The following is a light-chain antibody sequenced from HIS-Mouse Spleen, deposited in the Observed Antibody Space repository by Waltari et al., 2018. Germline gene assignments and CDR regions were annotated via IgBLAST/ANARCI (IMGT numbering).Light chain of an antibody. CDR1: SSNIGSNY. CDR3: AAWDDSLSGPV. J-gene: IGLJ3*02. Sequence: QSVLTQPPSASGTPGQRVTIPCSGSSSNIGSNYVYWYQHPPGTAPKLLIYRNKQRPSGVPDRFSGSKSGTSASLAISGLRSEDEADYYCAAWDDSLSGPVFGGGTKLTVL. V-gene: IGLV1-47*01. CDR2: RNK.